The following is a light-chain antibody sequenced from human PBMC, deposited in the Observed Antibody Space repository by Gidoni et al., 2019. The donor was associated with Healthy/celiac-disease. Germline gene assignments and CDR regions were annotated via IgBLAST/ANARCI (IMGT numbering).Light chain of an antibody. J-gene: IGKJ1*01. CDR2: CAP. Sequence: DIVMTQSPDSLSVSLGERATIPCKSSQSVLYSSNNKNYLPWYEQKPGQPPKLLIYCAPTRESGVPDRFSGSGSGTDFTLTISSLQAEDVAVYYCQQYYSTPPTFGQGTKVEIK. CDR3: QQYYSTPPT. V-gene: IGKV4-1*01. CDR1: QSVLYSSNNKNY.